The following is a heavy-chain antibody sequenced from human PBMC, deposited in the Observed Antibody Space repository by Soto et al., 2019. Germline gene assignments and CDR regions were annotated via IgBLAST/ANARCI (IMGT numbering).Heavy chain of an antibody. CDR3: ARDGGSGTAVAGIQYSGMDV. V-gene: IGHV3-53*01. CDR2: IYIDGST. D-gene: IGHD6-19*01. J-gene: IGHJ6*02. Sequence: EVQLVDSGGVLIQPGGSLRLSCGASGFTVSGNSLSWVRQAPGKGLEWVSYIYIDGSTYYADSVRGRFTLTRDNSKNTLYLQMNHLRGEDTAVYYCARDGGSGTAVAGIQYSGMDVWGQGTTVTVSS. CDR1: GFTVSGNS.